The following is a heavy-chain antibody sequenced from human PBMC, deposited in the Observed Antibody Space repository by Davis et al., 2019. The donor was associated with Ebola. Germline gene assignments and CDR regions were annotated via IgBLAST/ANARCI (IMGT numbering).Heavy chain of an antibody. CDR1: GFTFSSYA. V-gene: IGHV3-23*01. D-gene: IGHD6-19*01. Sequence: GGSLRLSCAASGFTFSSYAMSWVRQAPGKGLEWVSAIGGSGGSTYYADSVKGRFTISRDNSKNTLYLQMNSLRAEDTAVYYCAKVQWLAVAGTAYYFDYWGQGTLVTVSS. CDR3: AKVQWLAVAGTAYYFDY. CDR2: IGGSGGST. J-gene: IGHJ4*02.